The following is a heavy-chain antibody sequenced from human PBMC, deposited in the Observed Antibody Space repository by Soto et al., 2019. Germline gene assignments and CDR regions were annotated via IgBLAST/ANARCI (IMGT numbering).Heavy chain of an antibody. CDR2: INHSGST. CDR1: GGSFSGYY. CDR3: ARGKEWELLPFDY. Sequence: PSETLSLTCAVYGGSFSGYYWSWIRQPPGKGLEWIGEINHSGSTNYNPSLKSRVTISVDTSKNQFSLKLSSVTAADTAVYYCARGKEWELLPFDYWGQGTLVTV. J-gene: IGHJ4*02. D-gene: IGHD1-26*01. V-gene: IGHV4-34*01.